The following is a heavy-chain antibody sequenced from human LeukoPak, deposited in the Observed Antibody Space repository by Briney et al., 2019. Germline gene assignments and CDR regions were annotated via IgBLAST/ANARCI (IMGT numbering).Heavy chain of an antibody. Sequence: GGSLRLSCAASGFTFSSYGMHWVRQAPGKGLEWVAVISYDGSNKYYADSVKGRCTISRDNSKNTLYLQMNSLRAEDTAVYYCAKGESAAAIDYWGQGTLVTVSS. CDR1: GFTFSSYG. V-gene: IGHV3-30*18. J-gene: IGHJ4*02. CDR2: ISYDGSNK. CDR3: AKGESAAAIDY. D-gene: IGHD6-13*01.